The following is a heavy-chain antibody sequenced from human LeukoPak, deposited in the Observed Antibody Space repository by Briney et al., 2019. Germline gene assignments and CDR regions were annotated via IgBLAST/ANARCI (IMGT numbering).Heavy chain of an antibody. D-gene: IGHD5-18*01. Sequence: SETLSLTCAVYGGSFSGYYWSWIRQPPGKGLEWIGEINHSGSTNYNPSLKSRVTISVDTSKNQFSLKLSSVTAADTAVYYCARGYSYGEDYWGQGTLVTVSS. CDR1: GGSFSGYY. CDR3: ARGYSYGEDY. CDR2: INHSGST. V-gene: IGHV4-34*01. J-gene: IGHJ4*02.